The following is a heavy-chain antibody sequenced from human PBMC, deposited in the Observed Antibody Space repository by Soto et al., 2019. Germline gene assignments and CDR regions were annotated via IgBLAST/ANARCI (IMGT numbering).Heavy chain of an antibody. J-gene: IGHJ4*02. CDR2: VSGGGAST. V-gene: IGHV3-23*01. Sequence: GGSLRLSCAATGFSFAGYALTWVRQAPGKGLEWLSAVSGGGASTYYADSVRGRFSISRDVSGNMIYLQLNRLTAGDTATYYCAKPQTSNGYYGGFDAWGQGTRVTVSS. D-gene: IGHD3-3*01. CDR1: GFSFAGYA. CDR3: AKPQTSNGYYGGFDA.